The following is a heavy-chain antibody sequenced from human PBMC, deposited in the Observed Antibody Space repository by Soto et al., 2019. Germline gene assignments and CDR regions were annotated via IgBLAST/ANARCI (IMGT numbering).Heavy chain of an antibody. CDR1: GVTFSTSG. V-gene: IGHV1-69*01. Sequence: QVQLVQSGAEVKKPGSSLKVSCKTSGVTFSTSGISWVRQGPGQGLEWMGGIIPLFGTPKHARKFQGRVCITADHSATKKYLKLSGLSSDDTAIYYCARVSPSICGRGNCYRLDSYFDSWGQGSQVVVSS. CDR2: IIPLFGTP. D-gene: IGHD2-21*01. J-gene: IGHJ4*03. CDR3: ARVSPSICGRGNCYRLDSYFDS.